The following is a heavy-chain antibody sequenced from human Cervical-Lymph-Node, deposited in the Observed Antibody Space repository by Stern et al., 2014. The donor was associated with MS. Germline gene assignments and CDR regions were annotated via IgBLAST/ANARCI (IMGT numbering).Heavy chain of an antibody. V-gene: IGHV3-23*04. J-gene: IGHJ6*02. Sequence: EMQLVESGGGLVQPGGSLRLSCAASGFTFSSYSMTWVRQAPGKGLEWVSSISRNSGATYYANSVKGRFTISRDNSKNTLFLQINSLRAEDTALYYCAKDGDDYAPKFGLDVWGQGTTVTVS. CDR2: ISRNSGAT. CDR1: GFTFSSYS. D-gene: IGHD4-17*01. CDR3: AKDGDDYAPKFGLDV.